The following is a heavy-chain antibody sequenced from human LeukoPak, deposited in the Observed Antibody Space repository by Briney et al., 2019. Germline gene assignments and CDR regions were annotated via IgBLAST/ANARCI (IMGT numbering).Heavy chain of an antibody. D-gene: IGHD3-3*01. CDR1: GFTFSSYE. Sequence: PGGSLRLSCAASGFTFSSYEMNWVRQAPGKGLEWVSYISSSGSTIYYADSVKGRFTISRDNAKNSLYLQMNSLRAEDTAVYYCARGPAGGYYFDYWGQGTLVTVSS. CDR2: ISSSGSTI. V-gene: IGHV3-48*03. CDR3: ARGPAGGYYFDY. J-gene: IGHJ4*02.